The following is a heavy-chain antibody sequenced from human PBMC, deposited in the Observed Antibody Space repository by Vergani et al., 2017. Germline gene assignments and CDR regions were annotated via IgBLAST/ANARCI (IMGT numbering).Heavy chain of an antibody. CDR1: GFTFSSYA. J-gene: IGHJ6*03. D-gene: IGHD2-2*02. CDR3: AKDWDCSSTSCDTFYYYYYMDV. CDR2: ISGSGGST. Sequence: EVQLLESGGGLVQPGGSLRLSCAASGFTFSSYAMSWVRQAPGKGLEWVSAISGSGGSTYYADSVKGRFTISRDNSKNTLYLQMNSLRAEDTAVYYCAKDWDCSSTSCDTFYYYYYMDVWGKGTTVTVSS. V-gene: IGHV3-23*01.